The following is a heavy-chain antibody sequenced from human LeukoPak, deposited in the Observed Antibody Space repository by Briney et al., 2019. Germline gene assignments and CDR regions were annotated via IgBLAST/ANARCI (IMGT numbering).Heavy chain of an antibody. J-gene: IGHJ4*02. Sequence: GGPLRLSCAASRFIFTDSWMSWVRQAPGKGLEWVANIRHDGSQTYYLDSVKGRFTISRDNAKNEVYLEMNNLRGADTAVYYCATGANLFQFWGQGTLVTVSS. CDR1: RFIFTDSW. V-gene: IGHV3-7*01. D-gene: IGHD1-14*01. CDR3: ATGANLFQF. CDR2: IRHDGSQT.